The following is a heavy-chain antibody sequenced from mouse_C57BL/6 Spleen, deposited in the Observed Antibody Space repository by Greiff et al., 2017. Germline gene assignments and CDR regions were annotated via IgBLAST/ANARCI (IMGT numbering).Heavy chain of an antibody. J-gene: IGHJ1*03. V-gene: IGHV1-80*01. Sequence: VLLQQPGAELVKPGASVKISCKASGYAFSSYWMNWVKQRPGKGLEWIGQIYPGDGDTNYNGKFKGQATLTADKSSSTAYMQLSSLTSEDSAVSFCARAGSLYYGSYLRWYFDVWGTGTTVTVSS. D-gene: IGHD2-1*01. CDR1: GYAFSSYW. CDR2: IYPGDGDT. CDR3: ARAGSLYYGSYLRWYFDV.